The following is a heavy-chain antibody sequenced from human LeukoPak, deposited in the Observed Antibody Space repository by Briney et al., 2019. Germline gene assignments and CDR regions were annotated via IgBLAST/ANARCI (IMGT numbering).Heavy chain of an antibody. V-gene: IGHV3-66*01. CDR3: ATNQDFGVVVDV. CDR2: IYSGGST. J-gene: IGHJ3*01. Sequence: GGSLRLSCAASGFTVSSNYMSWVRQAPGKGLEWVSVIYSGGSTYYADSVKGRFTISRNNAKNTLYLHMNGLRAEDTAMYYCATNQDFGVVVDVWGQGTMVTVSS. CDR1: GFTVSSNY. D-gene: IGHD3-3*01.